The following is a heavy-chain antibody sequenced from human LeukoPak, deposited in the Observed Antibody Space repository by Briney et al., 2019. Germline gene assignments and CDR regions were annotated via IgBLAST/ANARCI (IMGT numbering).Heavy chain of an antibody. V-gene: IGHV3-30*02. Sequence: GGSLRLSCAASGFTFSSYGMHWVRQAPGKGLEWVAFIRYDGSNKYYADSVKGRFTISRDNSKNTLYLQMNSLRAEDTAVYYCAHSGWLSPHWFDPWGQGTLVTVSS. D-gene: IGHD3-22*01. J-gene: IGHJ5*02. CDR1: GFTFSSYG. CDR2: IRYDGSNK. CDR3: AHSGWLSPHWFDP.